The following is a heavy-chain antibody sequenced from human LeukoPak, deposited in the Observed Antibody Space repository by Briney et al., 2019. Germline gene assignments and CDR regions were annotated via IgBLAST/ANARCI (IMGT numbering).Heavy chain of an antibody. CDR2: IYYSGST. D-gene: IGHD6-13*01. CDR1: GGSISSSSYY. CDR3: ARKLLSNSHVFDY. J-gene: IGHJ4*02. V-gene: IGHV4-39*07. Sequence: KPSETLSLTCTVSGGSISSSSYYWGWIRQPPGKGLEWIGSIYYSGSTYYNPSLKSRVTISVDTSKNQFSLKLSSVTAADTAIYYCARKLLSNSHVFDYWGQGTLVTVSS.